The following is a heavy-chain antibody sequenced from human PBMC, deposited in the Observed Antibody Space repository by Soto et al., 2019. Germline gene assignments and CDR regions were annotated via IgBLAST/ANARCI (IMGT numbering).Heavy chain of an antibody. J-gene: IGHJ6*02. D-gene: IGHD3-3*01. Sequence: QVQLVQSGAEEKKPGASVKVSCKASGYTFTSYAMHWVRQAPGQRLEWMGWINAGNGNTKYSQKFQGRVTITRDTPASTANTELSSLRSEGTAVYYGARDVGGMDVWGQGTTVTVSS. CDR1: GYTFTSYA. CDR3: ARDVGGMDV. CDR2: INAGNGNT. V-gene: IGHV1-3*05.